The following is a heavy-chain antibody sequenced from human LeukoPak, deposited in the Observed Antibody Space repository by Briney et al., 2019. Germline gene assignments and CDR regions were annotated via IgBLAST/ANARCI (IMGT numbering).Heavy chain of an antibody. V-gene: IGHV3-23*01. D-gene: IGHD3-10*01. CDR1: GFTFSSYA. CDR3: ATPPPRRWDGSGVSY. Sequence: GGSLRLSCAASGFTFSSYAMSWIRQAPGKGLEWVSGISGSGGSTYYADSVKGRFTISRDNSKNTLYLQMNSLRAEDTAVYYCATPPPRRWDGSGVSYWGQGTLVTVSS. CDR2: ISGSGGST. J-gene: IGHJ4*02.